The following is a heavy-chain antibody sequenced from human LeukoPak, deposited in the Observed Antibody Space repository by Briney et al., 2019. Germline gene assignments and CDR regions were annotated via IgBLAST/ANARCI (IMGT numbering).Heavy chain of an antibody. CDR3: ARDASALY. V-gene: IGHV3-7*01. J-gene: IGHJ4*02. Sequence: GGSLRLSCAGSGFTFSSYEFNWVRQAPGKGLEWVASIKPDGSEKYYLDSVKGRFTISRDNARDSLYLQMNSLRDDDTSVYFCARDASALYWGRGTLVTVSS. CDR1: GFTFSSYE. CDR2: IKPDGSEK. D-gene: IGHD6-19*01.